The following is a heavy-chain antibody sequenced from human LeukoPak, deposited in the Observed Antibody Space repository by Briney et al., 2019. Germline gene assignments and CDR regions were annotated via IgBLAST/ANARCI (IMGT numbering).Heavy chain of an antibody. Sequence: PSETLSLTCTVSGDSISSNFYYWGWIRQPPGKGLEWIGSIYYSGSTYYNPSLKSRVTISVDTSKNQFSLKLSSVTAADTAGYCCARGVTGGDYVWGSHHNPFDYWGQGTLVTVSS. D-gene: IGHD3-16*01. CDR2: IYYSGST. J-gene: IGHJ4*02. CDR3: ARGVTGGDYVWGSHHNPFDY. V-gene: IGHV4-39*07. CDR1: GDSISSNFYY.